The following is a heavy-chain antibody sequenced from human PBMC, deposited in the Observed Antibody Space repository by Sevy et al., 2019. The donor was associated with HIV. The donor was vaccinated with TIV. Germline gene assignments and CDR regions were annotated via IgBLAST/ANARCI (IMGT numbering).Heavy chain of an antibody. J-gene: IGHJ4*02. CDR1: GFTFSSYE. D-gene: IGHD4-17*01. V-gene: IGHV3-48*03. Sequence: GESLKISCAASGFTFSSYEMNWVRQAPGKGLEWVAYISSSGSITYYADSVKGRFTISRDNAKNSLFLQMNSLRAEDTAVYYCARDPDYGDYEVYFDYWGQGTLVTVSS. CDR3: ARDPDYGDYEVYFDY. CDR2: ISSSGSIT.